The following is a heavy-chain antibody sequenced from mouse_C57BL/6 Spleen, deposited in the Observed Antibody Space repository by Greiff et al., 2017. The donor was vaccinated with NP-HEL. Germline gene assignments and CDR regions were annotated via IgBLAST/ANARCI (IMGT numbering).Heavy chain of an antibody. Sequence: QVQLQQPGTELVKPGASVKLSCKASGYTFTSYWMHWVKQRPGQGLEWIGNINPSNGGTNYNEKFKSKATLTVDKSSSTAYMQLSSLTSEDSAVYYCARSRIYCGNYETFYAMDYWGQGTSVTVSS. CDR2: INPSNGGT. V-gene: IGHV1-53*01. J-gene: IGHJ4*01. D-gene: IGHD2-1*01. CDR1: GYTFTSYW. CDR3: ARSRIYCGNYETFYAMDY.